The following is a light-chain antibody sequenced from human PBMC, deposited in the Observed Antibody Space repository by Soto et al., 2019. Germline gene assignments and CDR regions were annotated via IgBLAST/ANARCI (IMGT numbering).Light chain of an antibody. CDR1: QSVSSSY. V-gene: IGKV3-20*01. CDR3: QQYGSSPYT. CDR2: GAS. J-gene: IGKJ5*01. Sequence: EIVLTQSPATLSSSLGERATLSCRASQSVSSSYLAWYQQKPGQAPMLLIYGASSRDTGIPDRFSGSGSGTDFTLTISRLQPEDFAAYYCQQYGSSPYTFGQGTRLEIK.